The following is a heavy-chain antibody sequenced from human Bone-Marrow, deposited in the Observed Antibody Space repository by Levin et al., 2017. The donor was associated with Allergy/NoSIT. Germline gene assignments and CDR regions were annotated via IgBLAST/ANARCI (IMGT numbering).Heavy chain of an antibody. V-gene: IGHV1-18*01. CDR2: ISAYNGNT. D-gene: IGHD5/OR15-5a*01. J-gene: IGHJ4*02. CDR1: GYTFTSYG. CDR3: AGDRVSTVEFDY. Sequence: PGESLKISCKASGYTFTSYGISWVRQAPGQGLEWMGWISAYNGNTNYAQKLQGRVTMTTDTSTSTAYMELRSLRSDDTAVYCCAGDRVSTVEFDYWGQGTLVTVSS.